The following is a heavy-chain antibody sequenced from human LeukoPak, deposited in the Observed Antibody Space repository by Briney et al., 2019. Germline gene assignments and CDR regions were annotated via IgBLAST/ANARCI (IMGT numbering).Heavy chain of an antibody. CDR2: INWNGGST. Sequence: GGSLRLSCVASGFTFSNYGMNWVRQAPGKGLGWVSGINWNGGSTGYADSVEGRFTIFRENAKNSQYLQMNSLRVEDTALYYCARAQTYGDSRLLLDYWGQGTLVTVSS. J-gene: IGHJ4*02. V-gene: IGHV3-20*04. CDR3: ARAQTYGDSRLLLDY. CDR1: GFTFSNYG. D-gene: IGHD4-17*01.